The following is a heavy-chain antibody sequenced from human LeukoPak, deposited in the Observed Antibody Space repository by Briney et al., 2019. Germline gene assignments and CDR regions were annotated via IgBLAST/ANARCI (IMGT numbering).Heavy chain of an antibody. CDR1: GYTFTSHH. J-gene: IGHJ4*02. CDR3: ARGRPTNLNGIY. Sequence: GASVKVSCKASGYTFTSHHINWVRQATGRGCEWMGWMNPESGNTNYAQRFQGRVTMTWDTSINTAYMELSCLRSDDTAVYYCARGRPTNLNGIYWGQGTLVTVSP. V-gene: IGHV1-8*01. CDR2: MNPESGNT. D-gene: IGHD1-1*01.